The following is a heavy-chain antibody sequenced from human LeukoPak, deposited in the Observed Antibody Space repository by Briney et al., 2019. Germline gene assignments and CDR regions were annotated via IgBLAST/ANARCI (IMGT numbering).Heavy chain of an antibody. J-gene: IGHJ6*02. CDR1: GSFFTSYW. V-gene: IGHV5-10-1*01. CDR3: ARLGDSSGYYYYGMDV. Sequence: GASLKISCKGSGSFFTSYWISWLRQMRGKGLEWVGRIDPSDSYTNYSPSFQGHVTISADKSISTAYLQWSSLKASDTAMYYCARLGDSSGYYYYGMDVWGQGTTVTVSS. CDR2: IDPSDSYT. D-gene: IGHD3-22*01.